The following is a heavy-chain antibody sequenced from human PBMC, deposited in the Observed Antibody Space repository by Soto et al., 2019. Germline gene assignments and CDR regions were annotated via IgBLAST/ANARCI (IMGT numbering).Heavy chain of an antibody. CDR3: ARYRGAYYGSGTDP. D-gene: IGHD3-10*01. CDR1: GYTFTSYD. Sequence: ASVKVSCKASGYTFTSYDINWVRQATGQGLEWMGWMNPNSGNTGYAQKFQGRVTMARNTSISTAYMELSSLRSEDTAVYYCARYRGAYYGSGTDPWGQGTLVTVSS. J-gene: IGHJ5*02. V-gene: IGHV1-8*01. CDR2: MNPNSGNT.